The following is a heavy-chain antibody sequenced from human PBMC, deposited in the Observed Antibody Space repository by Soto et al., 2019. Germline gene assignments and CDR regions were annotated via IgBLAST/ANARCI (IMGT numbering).Heavy chain of an antibody. Sequence: QVQLVQSGAEVKKPGSSVKVSCKASGGTFSSYAISWVRQDPGQGLEWMGGIIPIFGTANYAQKLQGRVTITADESTSTAYMELSSLRSEDTAVYYCARSKGVVPAAMYSGRYYDEYFQHWGQGTLVTVSS. CDR2: IIPIFGTA. V-gene: IGHV1-69*01. D-gene: IGHD2-2*01. J-gene: IGHJ1*01. CDR1: GGTFSSYA. CDR3: ARSKGVVPAAMYSGRYYDEYFQH.